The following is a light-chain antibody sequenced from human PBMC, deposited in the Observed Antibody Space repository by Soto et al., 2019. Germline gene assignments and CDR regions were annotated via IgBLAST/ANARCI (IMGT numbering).Light chain of an antibody. CDR2: GAS. J-gene: IGKJ1*01. Sequence: EIVMTQSPATLSASPGERATLSCRASQSVSSNLAWYQQKPGQAPRLLIYGASTRATGIPARFSGSGSGTEFTLTISSLQSEDFAVYYCQQYNNWPRGTLGQGTKV. V-gene: IGKV3-15*01. CDR3: QQYNNWPRGT. CDR1: QSVSSN.